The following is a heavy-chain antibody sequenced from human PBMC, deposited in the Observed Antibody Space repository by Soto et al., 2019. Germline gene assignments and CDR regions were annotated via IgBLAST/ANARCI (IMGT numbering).Heavy chain of an antibody. CDR2: INHSGST. V-gene: IGHV4-34*01. Sequence: SETLSLTGAVYGESFSGYYWSWIRQPPGKGLEWIGEINHSGSTNYNPSLKSRVTISVDTSKNQFSLKLSSVTAADTAVYYCARGSATKWLVYKTAYYFDYWGQGTLVT. CDR3: ARGSATKWLVYKTAYYFDY. CDR1: GESFSGYY. D-gene: IGHD6-19*01. J-gene: IGHJ4*02.